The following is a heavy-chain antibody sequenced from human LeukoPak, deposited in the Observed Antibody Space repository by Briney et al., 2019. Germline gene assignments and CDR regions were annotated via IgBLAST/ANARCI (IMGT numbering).Heavy chain of an antibody. V-gene: IGHV3-53*05. CDR2: IYSGGST. Sequence: LPGGSLRLSCAASGFTVSSNYMSWVRQAPGKGLEWVSVIYSGGSTYYADSVKGRFTISRDNSKNTLYLQMNSLRAEDTAVYYCAKDQGRYGDYAHTYYMDVWGKGTTVTISS. J-gene: IGHJ6*03. CDR3: AKDQGRYGDYAHTYYMDV. CDR1: GFTVSSNY. D-gene: IGHD4-17*01.